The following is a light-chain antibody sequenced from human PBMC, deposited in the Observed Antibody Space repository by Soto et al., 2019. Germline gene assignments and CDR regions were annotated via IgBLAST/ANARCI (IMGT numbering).Light chain of an antibody. J-gene: IGKJ2*01. V-gene: IGKV3-11*01. CDR2: DAS. CDR1: QSVSSY. CDR3: QQRSNWRNT. Sequence: EIVLTQSPATLSLSPGERATLSCRASQSVSSYLAWYQQKPGQAPRLLIYDASNRATGIPARFSGSGSGTDFTLTISSLEPEDFGVYYCQQRSNWRNTFGQGTKLEIK.